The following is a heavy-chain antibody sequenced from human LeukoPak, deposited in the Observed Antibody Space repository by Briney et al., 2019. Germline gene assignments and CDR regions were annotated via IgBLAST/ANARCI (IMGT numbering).Heavy chain of an antibody. Sequence: GASVKVSCKASGYTFTSYAMHWVRQAPGQRLEWMGWINAGNGNTKYSQKFQGRVTITRDTSASTAYMELSSLRSEDTAVYYCARDHALSAPYFDYWGQGTLVTVSS. CDR1: GYTFTSYA. CDR2: INAGNGNT. CDR3: ARDHALSAPYFDY. V-gene: IGHV1-3*01. J-gene: IGHJ4*02.